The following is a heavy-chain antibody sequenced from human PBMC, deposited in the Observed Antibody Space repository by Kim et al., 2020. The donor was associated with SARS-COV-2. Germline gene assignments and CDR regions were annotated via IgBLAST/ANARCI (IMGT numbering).Heavy chain of an antibody. CDR3: ARGPNYNPFDY. V-gene: IGHV3-48*03. CDR2: I. Sequence: IYHAESVRGRFTISRDNDKTSLYLQMNSLRAEDTAVYYCARGPNYNPFDYWGQGTLVTVSS. J-gene: IGHJ4*02. D-gene: IGHD1-1*01.